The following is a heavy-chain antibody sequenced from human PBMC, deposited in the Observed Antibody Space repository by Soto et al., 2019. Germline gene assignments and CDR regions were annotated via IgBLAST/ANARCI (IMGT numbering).Heavy chain of an antibody. CDR1: GGIFSNFA. V-gene: IGHV1-69*01. CDR3: ARVGLGAYDY. CDR2: IIPTLGTP. D-gene: IGHD6-19*01. Sequence: QVQLVQSGAEVKKPGSSVKVSRKASGGIFSNFAFNWMRQAPGQGLEWMGGIIPTLGTPHYAQKFLGRVTITADESTRTVYMEMSSLTVEDTAVYYCARVGLGAYDYWGQGTLVIVSS. J-gene: IGHJ4*02.